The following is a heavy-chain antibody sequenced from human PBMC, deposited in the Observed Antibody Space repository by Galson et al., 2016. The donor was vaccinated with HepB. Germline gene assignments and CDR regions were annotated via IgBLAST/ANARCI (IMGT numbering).Heavy chain of an antibody. CDR2: IIHSGTT. CDR3: ARARYQLLDDRQSHYYYGMDA. D-gene: IGHD2-2*01. Sequence: SETLSLTCAVYGGTFSGYFWSWVRRPPGKGLEWIGEIIHSGTTNYNPSLKSRVTISVDTSKNQFSLRLSSVTAADTAVYYCARARYQLLDDRQSHYYYGMDAWGQGTRVTVPS. V-gene: IGHV4-34*12. J-gene: IGHJ6*02. CDR1: GGTFSGYF.